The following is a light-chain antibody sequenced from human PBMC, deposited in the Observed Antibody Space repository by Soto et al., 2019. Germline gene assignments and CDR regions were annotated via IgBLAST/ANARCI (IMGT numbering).Light chain of an antibody. CDR3: EPSYSYSGT. Sequence: VSRRTSQTISSWLSLYQQKPGKAPKLLIYKASTLKSGVPSRFSGSGSGTAFNLTLRSLQSGGFATYFWEPSYSYSGTLGQGDQVDIK. CDR2: KAS. J-gene: IGKJ1*01. V-gene: IGKV1-5*03. CDR1: QTISSW.